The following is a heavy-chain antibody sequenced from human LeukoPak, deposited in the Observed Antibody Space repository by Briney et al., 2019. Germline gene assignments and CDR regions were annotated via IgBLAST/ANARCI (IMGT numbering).Heavy chain of an antibody. V-gene: IGHV1-8*01. CDR2: MNPNSGNT. CDR1: GYTFTSYD. J-gene: IGHJ4*02. D-gene: IGHD3-9*01. Sequence: ASVKVSCKASGYTFTSYDINWVRQATGQGLEWMGGMNPNSGNTGYAQKFQGRVTMTRNTSISTAYMELSSLRSEDTAVYYCARGVRYSDWLSSPYFDYWGQGTLVTVSS. CDR3: ARGVRYSDWLSSPYFDY.